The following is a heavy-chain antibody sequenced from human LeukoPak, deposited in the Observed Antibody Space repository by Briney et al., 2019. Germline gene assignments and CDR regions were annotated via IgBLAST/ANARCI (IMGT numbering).Heavy chain of an antibody. CDR2: IRSKTDGGTA. CDR1: GFTFSNAW. D-gene: IGHD6-19*01. J-gene: IGHJ4*02. V-gene: IGHV3-15*01. CDR3: TTYSSGWY. Sequence: PGGSLRLSCAASGFTFSNAWMSWVRQAPGKGLEWVGRIRSKTDGGTADYAAPVTGRFTISRDDSKNTLYLQMNSLKPEDTVVYYCTTYSSGWYWGQGTLVPVSS.